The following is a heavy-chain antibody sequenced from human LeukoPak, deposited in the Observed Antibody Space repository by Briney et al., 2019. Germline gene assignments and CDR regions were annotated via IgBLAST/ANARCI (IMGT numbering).Heavy chain of an antibody. Sequence: PSETLSLTCTVSGGSISSSSYYWGWIRQPPGKGLEWIGDINHSGSTNYNPYLKSRITVSVDTSNNQFSLKLSSVSAADTAVYYCARRRLWFGELLIDYWGQGTLVTVSS. CDR2: INHSGST. V-gene: IGHV4-39*07. CDR1: GGSISSSSYY. J-gene: IGHJ4*02. D-gene: IGHD3-10*01. CDR3: ARRRLWFGELLIDY.